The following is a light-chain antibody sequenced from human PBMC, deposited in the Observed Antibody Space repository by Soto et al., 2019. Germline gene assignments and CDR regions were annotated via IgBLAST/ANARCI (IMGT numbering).Light chain of an antibody. V-gene: IGLV2-14*01. CDR2: EVS. CDR1: SSDVGGYNY. CDR3: SSYTSSSTLYV. J-gene: IGLJ1*01. Sequence: QSVLTQHASVSGSPGQSITISCTGTSSDVGGYNYVSWYQQHPGKAPKLIIYEVSNRPSGVSNRFSGSKSGDTASLTISGLHAEDEADYYCSSYTSSSTLYVFGTGTKVTVL.